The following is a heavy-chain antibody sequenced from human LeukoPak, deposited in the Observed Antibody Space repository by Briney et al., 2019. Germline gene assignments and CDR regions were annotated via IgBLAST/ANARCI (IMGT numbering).Heavy chain of an antibody. CDR1: GGTFSSYA. Sequence: ASVKVSCKASGGTFSSYAISWVRQAPGQGLEWMGGIIPIFGTANYAQKFQGRVTITADESTSTAYMELSSLRSEDTAVYYCARGAKRGRWLQLPFDYWGQGTLVTVSS. CDR2: IIPIFGTA. V-gene: IGHV1-69*13. CDR3: ARGAKRGRWLQLPFDY. D-gene: IGHD5-24*01. J-gene: IGHJ4*02.